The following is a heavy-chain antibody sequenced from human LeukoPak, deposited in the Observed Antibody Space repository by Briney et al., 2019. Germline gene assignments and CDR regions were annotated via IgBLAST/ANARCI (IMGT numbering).Heavy chain of an antibody. D-gene: IGHD3-10*01. CDR3: ARTRSGGFYNPYYFDY. CDR2: ISGSGGST. CDR1: GFTFSSYA. Sequence: GGSLRLSCAASGFTFSSYAMSWVRQAPGKGLEWVSAISGSGGSTYYADSVKGRFTISRDNSKNTLYLQMNSLRAEDTAVYYCARTRSGGFYNPYYFDYWGQGSLVTVSS. J-gene: IGHJ4*02. V-gene: IGHV3-23*01.